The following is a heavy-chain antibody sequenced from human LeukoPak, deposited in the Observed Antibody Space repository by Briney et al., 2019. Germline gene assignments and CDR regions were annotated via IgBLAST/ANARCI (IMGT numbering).Heavy chain of an antibody. CDR1: GFTFSSYA. CDR2: ISSSSSYI. J-gene: IGHJ4*02. D-gene: IGHD7-27*01. CDR3: ARDLETGDFDY. Sequence: TGGSLRLSCAASGFTFSSYAMSWVRQAPGKGLEWVSSISSSSSYIYYADSVKGRFTISRDNAKNSLYLQMNSLRAEDTAVYYCARDLETGDFDYWGQGTLVTVSS. V-gene: IGHV3-21*01.